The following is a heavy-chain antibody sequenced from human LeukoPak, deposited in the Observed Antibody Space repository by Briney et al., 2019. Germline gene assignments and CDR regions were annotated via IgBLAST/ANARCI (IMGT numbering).Heavy chain of an antibody. CDR1: GFTFSSYA. CDR2: IKQDGSEK. CDR3: AKDSPLLTV. Sequence: GGSLRLSCAASGFTFSSYAMSWVRQAPGKGLEWVANIKQDGSEKYYLDSVKGRFTIFRDNSKNTLYLQMNSLRAEDTAIYYCAKDSPLLTVWGQGTLVTVSS. D-gene: IGHD3-9*01. J-gene: IGHJ4*02. V-gene: IGHV3-7*03.